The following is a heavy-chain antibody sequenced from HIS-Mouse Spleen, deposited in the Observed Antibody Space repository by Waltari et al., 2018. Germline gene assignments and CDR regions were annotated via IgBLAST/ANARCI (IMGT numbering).Heavy chain of an antibody. D-gene: IGHD2-15*01. CDR3: ARQTGYCSGGSCYPDAFDI. Sequence: QLQLQESVPGLATPSQTLSLTCTLSGGSISSGGYYWPWTRQPPGTGLEWIGYIYYSGSTYYNPSLKSRVTISVDTSKNQFSLKLSSVTAADTAVYYCARQTGYCSGGSCYPDAFDIWGQGTMVTVSS. J-gene: IGHJ3*02. V-gene: IGHV4-31*03. CDR1: GGSISSGGYY. CDR2: IYYSGST.